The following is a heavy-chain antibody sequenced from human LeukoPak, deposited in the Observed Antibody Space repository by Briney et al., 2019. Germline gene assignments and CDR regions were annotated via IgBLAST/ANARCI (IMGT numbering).Heavy chain of an antibody. CDR2: IIPIFGTA. J-gene: IGHJ4*02. D-gene: IGHD6-13*01. V-gene: IGHV1-69*13. Sequence: SVKLSCKFASRTSRQDSISDQEGAPGQGLEWMGGIIPIFGTANYAQKFQGRVTITADESTSTAYMELSSLTSEDTAVHYCAREVGASMSSWYPSFDYWGQGTLVTVSS. CDR1: SRTSRQDS. CDR3: AREVGASMSSWYPSFDY.